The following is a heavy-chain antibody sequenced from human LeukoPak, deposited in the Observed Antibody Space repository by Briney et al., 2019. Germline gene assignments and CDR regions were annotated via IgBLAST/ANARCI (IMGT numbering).Heavy chain of an antibody. CDR1: GFTFSTYA. D-gene: IGHD4-17*01. V-gene: IGHV3-30*04. CDR3: ARVGGDYGDYYDY. Sequence: GGSLRLSCAASGFTFSTYAMHWVRQAPAKGLDWVAVISNGGRDTYYADSVKGRFTISRDNSKNTLDLQMNSLRVDDTAVYYCARVGGDYGDYYDYWGQGTLVTVSS. J-gene: IGHJ4*02. CDR2: ISNGGRDT.